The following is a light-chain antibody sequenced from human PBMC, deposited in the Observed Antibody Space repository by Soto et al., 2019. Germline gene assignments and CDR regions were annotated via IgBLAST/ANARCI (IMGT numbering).Light chain of an antibody. CDR3: QQYGSSTS. V-gene: IGKV3-20*01. J-gene: IGKJ2*01. CDR2: GAS. Sequence: EIVLTQSPGTLSLSPGERATLSCRASQSVSSSYLAWYQQKPGQAPRLLIYGASSRDTGIPDRFSGSESGTDFTLTISTLEPEDFAVYYCQQYGSSTSFGQGTKLEIK. CDR1: QSVSSSY.